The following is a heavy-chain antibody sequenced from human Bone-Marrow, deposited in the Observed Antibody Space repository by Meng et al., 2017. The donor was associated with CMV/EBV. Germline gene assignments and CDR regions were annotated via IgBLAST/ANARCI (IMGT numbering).Heavy chain of an antibody. D-gene: IGHD6-13*01. V-gene: IGHV3-30*04. J-gene: IGHJ4*02. CDR1: GFTFSSYA. Sequence: GGSLRPSCAASGFTFSSYAMHWVRQAPGKGLEWVAVISYDGSNKYYADSVKGRFTISRDNSKNTLYLQMNSLRAEDTAVYYCARDLTSSSWYIPDYWDQGTLVTVSS. CDR2: ISYDGSNK. CDR3: ARDLTSSSWYIPDY.